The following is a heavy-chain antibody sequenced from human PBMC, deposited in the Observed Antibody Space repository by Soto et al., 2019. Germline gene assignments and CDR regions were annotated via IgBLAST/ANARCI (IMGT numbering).Heavy chain of an antibody. CDR3: APDYYDSSGYSGWFDP. CDR1: GFTFKNSA. Sequence: GGSLRLSCGASGFTFKNSAMTWVRQAPGQGLEWVSSISSSSSYIYYADSVKGRFTISRDNAKNSLYLQMNSLRAEDTAVYYCAPDYYDSSGYSGWFDPWGQGTLVTVSS. D-gene: IGHD3-22*01. CDR2: ISSSSSYI. V-gene: IGHV3-21*01. J-gene: IGHJ5*02.